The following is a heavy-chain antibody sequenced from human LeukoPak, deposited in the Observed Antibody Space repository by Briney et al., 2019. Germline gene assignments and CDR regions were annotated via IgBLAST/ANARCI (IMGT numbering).Heavy chain of an antibody. CDR3: ARDRFPYSSSRNDY. CDR2: ISGSGGST. CDR1: GFTFSSYA. D-gene: IGHD6-13*01. Sequence: GGSLRLSCAASGFTFSSYAMSWVRQAPGKGLEWVSAISGSGGSTYYADSVKGRLTVSRDNSKNTLYLQMNGLRAEDTAVYYCARDRFPYSSSRNDYWGQGTLATVSS. V-gene: IGHV3-23*01. J-gene: IGHJ4*02.